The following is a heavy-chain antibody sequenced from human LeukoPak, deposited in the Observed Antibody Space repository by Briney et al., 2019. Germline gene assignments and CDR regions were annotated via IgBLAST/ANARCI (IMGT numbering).Heavy chain of an antibody. V-gene: IGHV3-23*01. CDR3: AKVARITIFGVVTPDAFDI. D-gene: IGHD3-3*01. J-gene: IGHJ3*02. CDR1: GFTFSSYA. CDR2: ISGSGGST. Sequence: GGSLRLSCAASGFTFSSYAMSWVRQAPGKGLEWVSAISGSGGSTYYADSVKGRFTISRDNPKNTLYLQMNSLRAEDTAVYYCAKVARITIFGVVTPDAFDIWGQGTMVTVSS.